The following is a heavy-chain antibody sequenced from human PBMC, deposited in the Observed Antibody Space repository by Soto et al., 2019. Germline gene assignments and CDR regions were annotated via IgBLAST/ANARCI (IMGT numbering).Heavy chain of an antibody. J-gene: IGHJ4*02. CDR2: ISGYNGNT. V-gene: IGHV1-18*01. Sequence: QVQLVQSGAEVKKPGASVKVSCKTSGYTFTTYGVTWVRQAPGLGLEWMGWISGYNGNTNAAPKFQGRVSMTTDTSKSTAYMKLRSLRADDTAVYYCASAERVYCSGDNCEHYGDYWGQGTLVTVSS. D-gene: IGHD2-15*01. CDR1: GYTFTTYG. CDR3: ASAERVYCSGDNCEHYGDY.